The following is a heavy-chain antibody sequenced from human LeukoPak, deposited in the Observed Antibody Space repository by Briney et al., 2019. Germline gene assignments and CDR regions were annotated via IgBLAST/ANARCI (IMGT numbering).Heavy chain of an antibody. Sequence: GGSLRLSCAASGVTLNSVWMSWVRQAPGKGLEWVGRIKSKTDGGTTDYAAPVKGRFTVSRDDSKNTLYLQMNGLKIEDTAVYYCITDYGYLRFGGRGQGTLVTVSS. CDR3: ITDYGYLRFGG. J-gene: IGHJ4*02. CDR2: IKSKTDGGTT. CDR1: GVTLNSVW. D-gene: IGHD3-16*01. V-gene: IGHV3-15*01.